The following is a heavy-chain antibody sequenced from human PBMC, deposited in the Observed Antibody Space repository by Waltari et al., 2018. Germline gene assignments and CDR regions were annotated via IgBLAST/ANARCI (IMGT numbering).Heavy chain of an antibody. D-gene: IGHD2-15*01. Sequence: QVQLVQSENEVRKPGASVRISCKAPGYTFATYGISWMRQAPGQALEWVGWISTYTHSTDYAEKFQGRVTMTTDKSTATVYLDLRSLGSDDSAVYFCARDRDYSSGAPPAFWGQGTQVTVSS. V-gene: IGHV1-18*01. CDR3: ARDRDYSSGAPPAF. J-gene: IGHJ4*02. CDR2: ISTYTHST. CDR1: GYTFATYG.